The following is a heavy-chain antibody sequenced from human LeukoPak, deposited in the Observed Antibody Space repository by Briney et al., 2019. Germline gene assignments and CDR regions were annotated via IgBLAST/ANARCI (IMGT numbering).Heavy chain of an antibody. D-gene: IGHD6-25*01. CDR3: ARQSSGFFASDY. V-gene: IGHV1-2*02. Sequence: ASVKVSCKASGYTFTGYYMHWVRQAPGQGLEWMGWINPNSGGTNYAQKFQGRVTMTRDPSVSTAYMELSWLKSDDTAVYFCARQSSGFFASDYWGQGTLVTVSS. CDR2: INPNSGGT. J-gene: IGHJ4*02. CDR1: GYTFTGYY.